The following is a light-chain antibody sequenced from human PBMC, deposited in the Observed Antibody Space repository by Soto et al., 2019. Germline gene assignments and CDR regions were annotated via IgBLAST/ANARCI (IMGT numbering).Light chain of an antibody. Sequence: DIQITQSPSSLSASVGDRVTITCRASQNISSYLNWYQQKPGKALKLLIYGTSSLQSGVPSRFSGSGSGTDFTLTISSLQPEDFATYYCQQSYTTPRTFGQGPRWIS. CDR2: GTS. V-gene: IGKV1-39*01. CDR1: QNISSY. J-gene: IGKJ1*01. CDR3: QQSYTTPRT.